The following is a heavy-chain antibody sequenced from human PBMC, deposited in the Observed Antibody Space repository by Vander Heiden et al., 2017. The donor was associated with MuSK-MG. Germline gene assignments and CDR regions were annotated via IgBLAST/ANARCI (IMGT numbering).Heavy chain of an antibody. CDR3: AKGPPIVVVVAAILD. D-gene: IGHD2-15*01. CDR1: VFTFSSYA. V-gene: IGHV3-23*01. J-gene: IGHJ4*02. Sequence: EVQLLESGGGLVQPGGSLRLSCAPSVFTFSSYAMSWVRQAPGKGLEWVSAISGSGGSTYYADSVKGRFTISRDNSKNTLYLQMNSLRAEDTAVYYCAKGPPIVVVVAAILDWGQGTLVTVSS. CDR2: ISGSGGST.